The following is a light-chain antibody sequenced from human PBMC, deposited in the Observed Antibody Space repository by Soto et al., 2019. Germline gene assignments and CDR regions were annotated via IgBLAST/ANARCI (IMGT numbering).Light chain of an antibody. CDR2: EVN. CDR3: CSFTSSKTHV. Sequence: QSALTQPASVSGSPGQSITISCTGTSSDFGNYNLVSWYQQHPGKVPKLILFEVNKRPSGVSGRFSGSKSGNTASLTISGLQAEDEDDYYCCSFTSSKTHVFGTGTKLNVL. J-gene: IGLJ1*01. V-gene: IGLV2-23*02. CDR1: SSDFGNYNL.